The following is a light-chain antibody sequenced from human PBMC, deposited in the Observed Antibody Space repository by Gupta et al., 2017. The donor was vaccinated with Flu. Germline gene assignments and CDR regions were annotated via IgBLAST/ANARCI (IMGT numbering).Light chain of an antibody. V-gene: IGKV1-39*01. J-gene: IGKJ4*01. CDR1: QTINNN. CDR2: AAA. Sequence: VTSTWGAEQTINNNVYYYRQRPGKAPELLIYAAAVLSGVVPSRFAGSGSGTDFALVISGLRPEDSATYYCQQSYTTLSFGGGTKVEIK. CDR3: QQSYTTLS.